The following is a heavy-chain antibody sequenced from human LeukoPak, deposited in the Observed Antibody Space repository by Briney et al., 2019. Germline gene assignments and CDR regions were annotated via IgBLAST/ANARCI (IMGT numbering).Heavy chain of an antibody. CDR3: ARDDVVVAATPPRDYYYYYYMDV. D-gene: IGHD2-15*01. CDR1: GFTFSDYY. J-gene: IGHJ6*03. V-gene: IGHV3-11*04. Sequence: GGPLRLSCAASGFTFSDYYMSWIRQAPGKGLEWVSYISSSGSTIYYADSVKGRFTIYRDNAKNSLYLQMNSLRDEDTAVYYCARDDVVVAATPPRDYYYYYYMDVWGKGTTVTVSS. CDR2: ISSSGSTI.